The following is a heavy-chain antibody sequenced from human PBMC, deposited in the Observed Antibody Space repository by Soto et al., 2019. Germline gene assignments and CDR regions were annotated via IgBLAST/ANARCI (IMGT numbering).Heavy chain of an antibody. CDR2: IRGSGVTT. J-gene: IGHJ4*02. CDR3: ARNSGYDFCSGYLY. Sequence: EVQVLESGGGLVQPGGSLRLSCAASGFTFNTYVMTWVRQAPGKGLECVSSIRGSGVTTKYAYSVKGRFTISRDNSKNTLYLHMTSLIADDKAVYYCARNSGYDFCSGYLYWGQGTMVTVSS. V-gene: IGHV3-23*01. D-gene: IGHD3-3*01. CDR1: GFTFNTYV.